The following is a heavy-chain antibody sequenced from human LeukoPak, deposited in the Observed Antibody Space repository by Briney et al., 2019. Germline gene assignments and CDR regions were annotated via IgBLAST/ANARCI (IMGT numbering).Heavy chain of an antibody. CDR1: GYTFTSYD. V-gene: IGHV1-8*01. Sequence: ASVKVSCKASGYTFTSYDINWVRQATGQGLKWMGWMNPNSGNTGYAQKFQGRVTMTRNTSISTAYMELSSLRSEDTAVYYCARGYIAAADTFDYWGQGTLVTVSS. CDR3: ARGYIAAADTFDY. D-gene: IGHD6-13*01. J-gene: IGHJ4*02. CDR2: MNPNSGNT.